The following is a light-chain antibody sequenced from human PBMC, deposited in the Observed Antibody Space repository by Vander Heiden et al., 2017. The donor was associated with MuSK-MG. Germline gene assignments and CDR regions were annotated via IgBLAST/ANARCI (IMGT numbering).Light chain of an antibody. CDR3: QAWASSTAI. Sequence: SYDLTQPPSVSVSPGQTASITCSGHKLGDKFASWFQQKPGQSPILIIYQDNKRPSGIPERFSGSNSGTTATLTISGTQAVDEADYYCQAWASSTAIFGTGTKVTV. J-gene: IGLJ1*01. V-gene: IGLV3-1*01. CDR1: KLGDKF. CDR2: QDN.